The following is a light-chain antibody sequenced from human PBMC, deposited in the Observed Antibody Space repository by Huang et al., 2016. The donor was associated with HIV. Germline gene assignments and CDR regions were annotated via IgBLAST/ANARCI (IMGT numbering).Light chain of an antibody. CDR3: QQFYLPPVT. CDR2: ATS. J-gene: IGKJ1*01. CDR1: QGNTNT. Sequence: DIQMTQSPSSLSAFLGDRVTITCRASQGNTNTLAWYQQKPVNAPKLLVYATSKWESGVPSRCSGGGSGTDYTLTITSLQPEDFATYYCQQFYLPPVTFGQGTKVEIK. V-gene: IGKV1-NL1*01.